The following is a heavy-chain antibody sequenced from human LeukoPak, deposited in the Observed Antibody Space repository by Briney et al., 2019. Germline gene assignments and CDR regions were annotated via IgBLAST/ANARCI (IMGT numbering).Heavy chain of an antibody. CDR2: ISSSSSYI. Sequence: AGGSLRLSCAASGFTFSSYSMNWVRQAPGKGLEWVSSISSSSSYIYYADSVKGRFTISRDNAKNSLYLQMNSLRAEDTAMYYCARVGSGSYSFDYWGLGTLVTVSS. CDR3: ARVGSGSYSFDY. CDR1: GFTFSSYS. J-gene: IGHJ4*02. V-gene: IGHV3-21*01. D-gene: IGHD3-10*01.